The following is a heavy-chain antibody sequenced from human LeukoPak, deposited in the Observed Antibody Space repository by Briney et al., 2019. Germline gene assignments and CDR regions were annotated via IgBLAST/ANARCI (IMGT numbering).Heavy chain of an antibody. CDR3: ARVVPAAMQFDY. V-gene: IGHV4-34*01. CDR2: INHSGST. D-gene: IGHD2-2*01. J-gene: IGHJ4*02. CDR1: GGSFSGYY. Sequence: SETLSLTCAVYGGSFSGYYWTWIRQPPGKGLEWIGDINHSGSTNYNPSLKSRVTISVDTSKSQFSLKLSSVTAADTAVYYCARVVPAAMQFDYWGQGTLVTVSS.